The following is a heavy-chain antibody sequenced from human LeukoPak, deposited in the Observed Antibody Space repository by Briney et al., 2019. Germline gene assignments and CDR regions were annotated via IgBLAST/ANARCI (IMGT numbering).Heavy chain of an antibody. CDR1: GFTFSSYA. D-gene: IGHD6-19*01. CDR2: ISGSGGDT. J-gene: IGHJ4*02. V-gene: IGHV3-23*01. CDR3: ATSSGWYPKYFDY. Sequence: GSLRLSCAASGFTFSSYAMSWVRQAPGKGLEWVSAISGSGGDTYYADSVKGRFTISRDNSKNTLYLQMNSLRAEDTALYYCATSSGWYPKYFDYWGQGTLVTVSS.